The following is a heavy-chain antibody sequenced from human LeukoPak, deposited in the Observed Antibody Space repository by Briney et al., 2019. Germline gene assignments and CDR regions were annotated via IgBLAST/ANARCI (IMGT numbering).Heavy chain of an antibody. J-gene: IGHJ2*01. CDR2: IYSGGST. D-gene: IGHD3-16*02. Sequence: GGSLRLSCVASGFTVSSYYVSWVRQAPGKGLEWVSVIYSGGSTYYADSVKGRFTISRDNSKNTLYLQMNTLRAEDTAVYFCAREEHYRRYFALWGRGTLVTVSS. CDR1: GFTVSSYY. CDR3: AREEHYRRYFAL. V-gene: IGHV3-53*01.